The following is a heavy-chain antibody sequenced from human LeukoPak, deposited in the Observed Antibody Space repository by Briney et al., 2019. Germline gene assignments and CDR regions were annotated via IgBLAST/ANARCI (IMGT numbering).Heavy chain of an antibody. CDR3: GRGTAYDTSAHSYRTGFWFDF. Sequence: SETLSLTCTVSGASVSSGNYYWSWIRQPPGKGLEWIGYFYYSGTTNYSPSLKNRVTMSVDTSRNQFSLKLSSVTAADTAVYYCGRGTAYDTSAHSYRTGFWFDFWGQGTLVTVSS. CDR1: GASVSSGNYY. CDR2: FYYSGTT. J-gene: IGHJ4*02. D-gene: IGHD3-10*01. V-gene: IGHV4-61*01.